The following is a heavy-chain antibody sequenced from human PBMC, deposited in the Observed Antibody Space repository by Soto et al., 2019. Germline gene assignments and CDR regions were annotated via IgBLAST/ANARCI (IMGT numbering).Heavy chain of an antibody. CDR2: ISGGGDST. Sequence: EVQLLESGGGLIQPGGSLRLSCAASGFTFPTYAMSWVRQAPGKGLEWVSSISGGGDSTYYADSVKGRFTISRDNSKNTLYLQVNSPRAEDTAVYYCAKETGGYIDGWYYFDFWGQGTLVTVSS. D-gene: IGHD6-19*01. J-gene: IGHJ4*02. CDR3: AKETGGYIDGWYYFDF. CDR1: GFTFPTYA. V-gene: IGHV3-23*01.